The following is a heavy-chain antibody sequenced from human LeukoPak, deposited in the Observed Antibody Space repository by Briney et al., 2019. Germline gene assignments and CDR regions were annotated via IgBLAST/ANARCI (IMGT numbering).Heavy chain of an antibody. CDR2: ISTYNGHT. CDR3: ARDQNVLLWFGELLDSTGDWFDP. CDR1: GYTFTSYG. D-gene: IGHD3-10*01. V-gene: IGHV1-18*01. J-gene: IGHJ5*02. Sequence: ASVKVSCKASGYTFTSYGISWVRQAPGQGLEWMGWISTYNGHTIYAQKLQGKVTMTTDTSTSPAYMELRSLRSDDTAVYYCARDQNVLLWFGELLDSTGDWFDPWGQGTLVTVSS.